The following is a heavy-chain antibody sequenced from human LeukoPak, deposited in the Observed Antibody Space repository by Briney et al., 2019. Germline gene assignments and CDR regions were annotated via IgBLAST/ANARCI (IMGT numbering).Heavy chain of an antibody. V-gene: IGHV5-51*01. CDR3: ARGDDILTGSNDY. Sequence: GQSLHCPRQGSGYSFTSYWICWVRQMPGKGLEWMGIIYPGDSDTRYSPSFQGQVTISADKSISTAYLQWSSLKASDTAMYYCARGDDILTGSNDYWGQGTLVIVSS. CDR1: GYSFTSYW. D-gene: IGHD3-9*01. J-gene: IGHJ4*02. CDR2: IYPGDSDT.